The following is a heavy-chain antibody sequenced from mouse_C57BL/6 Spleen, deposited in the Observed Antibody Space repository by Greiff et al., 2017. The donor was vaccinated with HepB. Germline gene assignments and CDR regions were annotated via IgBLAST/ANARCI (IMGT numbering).Heavy chain of an antibody. J-gene: IGHJ4*01. D-gene: IGHD2-4*01. V-gene: IGHV1-19*01. CDR3: ARERLRRGGYSYARDY. CDR1: GYTFTDYY. Sequence: VQLQQSGPVLVKPGASVKMSCKASGYTFTDYYMNWVKQSHGKSLEWIGVINPYNGGTSYNQKFKGKATLTVDKSSSTAYMELNSLTSEDSAVYYCARERLRRGGYSYARDYWGQGTSVTVSS. CDR2: INPYNGGT.